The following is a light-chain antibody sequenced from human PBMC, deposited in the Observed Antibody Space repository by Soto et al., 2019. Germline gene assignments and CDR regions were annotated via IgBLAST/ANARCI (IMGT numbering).Light chain of an antibody. V-gene: IGLV2-23*01. CDR2: EGS. J-gene: IGLJ2*01. Sequence: QSALTQPASVSGSPGQSITISCTGTSSDVGPYNLVSWHQHHPGKAPKLIIYEGSKRPSGVSNRFSGSKSGNTASLTISGLQAEDEADYYCCSFAVGSTLVFGGGTKLTVL. CDR1: SSDVGPYNL. CDR3: CSFAVGSTLV.